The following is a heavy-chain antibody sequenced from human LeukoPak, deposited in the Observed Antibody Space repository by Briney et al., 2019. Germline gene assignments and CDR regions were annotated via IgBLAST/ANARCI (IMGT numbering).Heavy chain of an antibody. D-gene: IGHD5-18*01. CDR1: GFTFSSYW. CDR2: INSDGSSR. CDR3: ARDRAAMGCFDY. V-gene: IGHV3-74*01. Sequence: GGSLRLSCAASGFTFSSYWMHWVRQVPGKGLVWVSRINSDGSSRSYVDSVMGRFTISRDNAKNSLYLQMNSLRAEDTAVYYCARDRAAMGCFDYWGQRTLVTVSS. J-gene: IGHJ4*02.